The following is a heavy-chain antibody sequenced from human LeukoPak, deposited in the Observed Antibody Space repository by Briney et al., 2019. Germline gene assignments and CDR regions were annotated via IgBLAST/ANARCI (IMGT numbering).Heavy chain of an antibody. J-gene: IGHJ4*02. V-gene: IGHV3-23*01. CDR1: GFTFSSYA. D-gene: IGHD2-15*01. CDR3: AKDFCSGGSCNTFDY. CDR2: ISGSGGST. Sequence: GGSLRLSCAASGFTFSSYAISWVRQAPGKGLEWVSAISGSGGSTYYADSVKGRFTISRDNSKNTLYLQMNSLRAEDTAVYYCAKDFCSGGSCNTFDYWGQGTLVTVSS.